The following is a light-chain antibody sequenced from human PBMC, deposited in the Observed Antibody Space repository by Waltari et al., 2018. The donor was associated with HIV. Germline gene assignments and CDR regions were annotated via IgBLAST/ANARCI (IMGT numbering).Light chain of an antibody. J-gene: IGKJ4*01. CDR2: AAS. CDR1: QDIRTY. CDR3: QHLNSYPLT. Sequence: DIQLTQSPAFLSASVGDRVTITCWASQDIRTYLAWYKQKPGKAPNVLIYAASTLQSGVPSRFRGTGSGTEFTLTISSLQPEDFATYYCQHLNSYPLTFGGGTKVEIK. V-gene: IGKV1-9*01.